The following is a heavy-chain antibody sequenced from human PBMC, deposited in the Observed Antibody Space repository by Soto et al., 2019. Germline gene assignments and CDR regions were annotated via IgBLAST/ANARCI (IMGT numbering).Heavy chain of an antibody. CDR3: ATEDYSSNWSFDF. J-gene: IGHJ4*02. CDR2: IIPIFGTA. CDR1: GGTFSSYA. D-gene: IGHD6-13*01. V-gene: IGHV1-69*13. Sequence: ASVKVSCKASGGTFSSYAISWVRQAPGQGLEWMGGIIPIFGTANYAQKFQGRVTITADESTSTAYMELSSLRSEDTAVYYCATEDYSSNWSFDFWGPGTLGTVSS.